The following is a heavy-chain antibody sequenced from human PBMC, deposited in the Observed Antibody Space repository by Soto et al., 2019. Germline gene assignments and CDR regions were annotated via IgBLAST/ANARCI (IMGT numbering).Heavy chain of an antibody. J-gene: IGHJ4*01. CDR1: GYTFTSSG. Sequence: ASVKLSCKSSGYTFTSSGIGWVRQAPGQGLEWMGWISAYNGNANYAQKLQGRVTMTTDTSTSTAYMELRSLRSDDTGVYYCARDLYDYVWGSYRYPLDYWGQ. V-gene: IGHV1-18*01. CDR2: ISAYNGNA. CDR3: ARDLYDYVWGSYRYPLDY. D-gene: IGHD3-16*02.